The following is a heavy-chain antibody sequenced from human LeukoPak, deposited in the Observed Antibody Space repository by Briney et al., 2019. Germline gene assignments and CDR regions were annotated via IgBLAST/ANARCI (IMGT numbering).Heavy chain of an antibody. V-gene: IGHV3-23*01. D-gene: IGHD5-18*01. Sequence: GGSLRLSRAASGFTFRSYVMSWVRQAPGKGLEWVSAISGSGDSTYYADSVKGRFTISRDNSKNTLYLQMNSLRAEDTAVYYCAKEGYSYGPPGYWGQGTLVTVSS. CDR2: ISGSGDST. J-gene: IGHJ4*02. CDR1: GFTFRSYV. CDR3: AKEGYSYGPPGY.